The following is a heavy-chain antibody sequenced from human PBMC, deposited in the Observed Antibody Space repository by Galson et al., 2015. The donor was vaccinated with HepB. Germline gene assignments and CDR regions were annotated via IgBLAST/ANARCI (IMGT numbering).Heavy chain of an antibody. CDR2: INSDGSST. Sequence: SLRLSCAASGFTFNTYWMHWVRQVPGKGLVWFSRINSDGSSTSYADSVKGRFTISRDNAKNTLYLQMNSLRAEDTGLYHCARGYYYESSGYFYYYGMDVWGQGTTVTVSS. CDR3: ARGYYYESSGYFYYYGMDV. V-gene: IGHV3-74*01. D-gene: IGHD3-22*01. J-gene: IGHJ6*02. CDR1: GFTFNTYW.